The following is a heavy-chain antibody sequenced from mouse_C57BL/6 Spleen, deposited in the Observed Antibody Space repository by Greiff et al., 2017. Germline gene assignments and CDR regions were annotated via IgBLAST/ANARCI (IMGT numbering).Heavy chain of an antibody. J-gene: IGHJ3*01. CDR1: GYTFTDYN. V-gene: IGHV1-18*01. CDR3: AIPDSSGYVRFAY. Sequence: VQLQQSGPELVKPGASVKIPCKASGYTFTDYNMDWVKQSHGKSLEWIGDINPNNGGTIYNQKFKGKATLTVDKSSSTAYMELRSLTSEDTAVYYCAIPDSSGYVRFAYWGQGTLVTVSA. D-gene: IGHD3-2*02. CDR2: INPNNGGT.